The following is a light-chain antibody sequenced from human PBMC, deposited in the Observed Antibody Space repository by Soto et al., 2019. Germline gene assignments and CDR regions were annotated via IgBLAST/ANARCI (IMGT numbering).Light chain of an antibody. CDR2: DVT. V-gene: IGLV2-14*03. J-gene: IGLJ2*01. CDR3: TSYASSSTLVV. CDR1: SSDIGGYKY. Sequence: QSALTQPASVSGSPGQSITISCTGTSSDIGGYKYVSWYQHHPGTAPKLMIYDVTNRPSGVSNRFSGSKSGNTASLTISGLQAEDEGDYYCTSYASSSTLVVFGGGTKLTVL.